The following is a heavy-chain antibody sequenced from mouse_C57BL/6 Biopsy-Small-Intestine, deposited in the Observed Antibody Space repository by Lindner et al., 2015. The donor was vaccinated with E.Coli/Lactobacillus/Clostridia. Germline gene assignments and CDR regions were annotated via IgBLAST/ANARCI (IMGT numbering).Heavy chain of an antibody. CDR3: TNFYYGSTYAMDS. D-gene: IGHD1-1*01. J-gene: IGHJ4*01. CDR1: GYTFTSYW. V-gene: IGHV1-55*01. CDR2: IYPGSGST. Sequence: VQLQESGAELVKPGASVKMPCKASGYTFTSYWMTWVKQGPGQGLEWIGDIYPGSGSTNFNEKFKNKATLTVDTSSRTAYMQLNSLTSEDSAVYYCTNFYYGSTYAMDSWGQGTSVTVSS.